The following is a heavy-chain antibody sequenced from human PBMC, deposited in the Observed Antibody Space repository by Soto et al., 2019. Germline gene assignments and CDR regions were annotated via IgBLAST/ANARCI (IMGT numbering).Heavy chain of an antibody. V-gene: IGHV3-30*18. CDR2: ISYDGSNK. J-gene: IGHJ6*02. CDR3: AKGIPDTGGYYYYSMDV. D-gene: IGHD5-18*01. CDR1: GFTFFSYG. Sequence: GGSLRLSCAASGFTFFSYGMHWVRQAPGKGLEWVAVISYDGSNKYYGDSVKGRFTISRDNSKNTLYLQMNSLRADDTAVYYCAKGIPDTGGYYYYSMDVWGQGTAVTVSS.